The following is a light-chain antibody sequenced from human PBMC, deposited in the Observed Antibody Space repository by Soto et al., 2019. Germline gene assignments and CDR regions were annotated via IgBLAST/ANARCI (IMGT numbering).Light chain of an antibody. CDR2: EVN. Sequence: QSALTQPASVSGSPGQSITISCTGTSSDVGGYGYVSWYQHHPGKAPKLIIYEVNNRPSGVSHRFSGSKSGNTASLTISGLQAEDEADYYCTSYTASSTLIFGGGNKLTVL. CDR1: SSDVGGYGY. CDR3: TSYTASSTLI. J-gene: IGLJ2*01. V-gene: IGLV2-14*01.